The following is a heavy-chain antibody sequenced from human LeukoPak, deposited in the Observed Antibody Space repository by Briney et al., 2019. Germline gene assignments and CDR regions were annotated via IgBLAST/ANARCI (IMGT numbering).Heavy chain of an antibody. Sequence: SETLSLTCTVSGGSISSGGYYWSWIRQHPGKGLEWIGYIYYSGSTYYNPSLKSRVTISVDTSKNQFSLKLSSVTAADTAVYYCARSPRGYSYGYGFDYWGQGTLVTVSS. CDR2: IYYSGST. V-gene: IGHV4-31*03. CDR3: ARSPRGYSYGYGFDY. J-gene: IGHJ4*02. D-gene: IGHD5-18*01. CDR1: GGSISSGGYY.